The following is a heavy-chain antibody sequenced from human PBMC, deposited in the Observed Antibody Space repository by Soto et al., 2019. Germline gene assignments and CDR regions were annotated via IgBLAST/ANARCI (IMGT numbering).Heavy chain of an antibody. V-gene: IGHV3-9*01. D-gene: IGHD3-10*01. J-gene: IGHJ1*01. CDR2: IGWTGNSL. Sequence: EMQLVESGGGLVQPGRSLRLSCVASGFTFDDYGMHWVRQPPGKGLEWVSGIGWTGNSLGDAVSVKGRFIISRDNSKNTLYLQMNSLRAEDTAVYYCAKGVLLWFGEAEGYFQHWGQGTLVTVSS. CDR1: GFTFDDYG. CDR3: AKGVLLWFGEAEGYFQH.